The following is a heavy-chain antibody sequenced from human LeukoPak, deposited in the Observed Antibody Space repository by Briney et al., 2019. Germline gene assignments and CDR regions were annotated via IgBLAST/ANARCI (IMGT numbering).Heavy chain of an antibody. CDR1: GFSLSTYR. Sequence: GGSLRLSCAASGFSLSTYRMHWVRQGPGKGLVWVSHINSDGSDTTYADSVKGRFTVSRDNSKNTLYLQMNSLRAEDTAMYYCARDTAYSRDWYFDLWGRGTLVTVSS. CDR3: ARDTAYSRDWYFDL. D-gene: IGHD4-11*01. V-gene: IGHV3-74*01. J-gene: IGHJ2*01. CDR2: INSDGSDT.